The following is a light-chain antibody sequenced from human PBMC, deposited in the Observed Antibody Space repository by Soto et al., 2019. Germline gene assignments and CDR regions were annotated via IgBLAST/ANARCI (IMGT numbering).Light chain of an antibody. V-gene: IGKV3-20*01. CDR1: QSVSSNF. CDR2: GAS. Sequence: PGERFTLSCRASQSVSSNFLAWYQQKPGQAPRLLIYGASNRAAGIPDRFSGSGSGTDFTLTISRLEPEDFAVYYCHQYSSSRRTFGQGSKVDI. J-gene: IGKJ1*01. CDR3: HQYSSSRRT.